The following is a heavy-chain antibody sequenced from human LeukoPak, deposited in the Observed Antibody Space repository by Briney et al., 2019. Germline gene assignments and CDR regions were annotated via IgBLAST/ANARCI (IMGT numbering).Heavy chain of an antibody. Sequence: PGGSLRLSCAASGFTFSDYYMSWIRQAPGKGLEWVSYISSSGSTIYYADSVKGRFTISRDNAKNSLYLQMNSLRAEDTAVYYCARGNDHPTPYGGNSKNAFDIWGQGTMVTVSS. J-gene: IGHJ3*02. D-gene: IGHD4-23*01. CDR3: ARGNDHPTPYGGNSKNAFDI. CDR1: GFTFSDYY. V-gene: IGHV3-11*04. CDR2: ISSSGSTI.